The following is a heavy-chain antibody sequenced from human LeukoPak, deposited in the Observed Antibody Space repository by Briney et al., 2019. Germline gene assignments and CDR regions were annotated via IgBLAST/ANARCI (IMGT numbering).Heavy chain of an antibody. CDR3: AREVVPNAFDI. V-gene: IGHV4-59*12. J-gene: IGHJ3*02. Sequence: SETLSLTCTVSGGSISSYYWSWIRQPPGKGLEWIGYIYYSGSTNYNPSLKSRVTMSVDTSKNQFSLKLSSVTAADTAVYYCAREVVPNAFDIWGQGTMVTVSS. CDR2: IYYSGST. D-gene: IGHD2-15*01. CDR1: GGSISSYY.